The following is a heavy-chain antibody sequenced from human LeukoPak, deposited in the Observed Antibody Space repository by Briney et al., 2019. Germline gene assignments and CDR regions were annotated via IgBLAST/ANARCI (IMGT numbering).Heavy chain of an antibody. CDR2: INPNSGGT. CDR1: GYTFTGYY. CDR3: ARGVNSPFVVVPAAMRRPNNWFDP. J-gene: IGHJ5*02. Sequence: GASVKVSCKASGYTFTGYYMHWVRQAPGQGLEWMGWINPNSGGTNYAQKFQGRVTMTRDTSISTAYMELSRLRSDDTAVYYCARGVNSPFVVVPAAMRRPNNWFDPWGQGTLVTVSS. D-gene: IGHD2-2*01. V-gene: IGHV1-2*02.